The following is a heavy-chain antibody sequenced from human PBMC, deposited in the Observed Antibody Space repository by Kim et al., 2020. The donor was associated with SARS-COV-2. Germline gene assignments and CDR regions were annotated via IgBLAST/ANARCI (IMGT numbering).Heavy chain of an antibody. CDR1: GFTFSSYA. CDR3: AKGASKASYDYVWGSYRPDFDY. Sequence: GGSLRLSCAASGFTFSSYAMSWVRQAPGKGLEWVSAISGSGGSTYYADSVKGRFTISRDNSKNTLYLQMNSLRAEDTAVYYCAKGASKASYDYVWGSYRPDFDYWGQGTLVTVSS. D-gene: IGHD3-16*02. CDR2: ISGSGGST. J-gene: IGHJ4*02. V-gene: IGHV3-23*01.